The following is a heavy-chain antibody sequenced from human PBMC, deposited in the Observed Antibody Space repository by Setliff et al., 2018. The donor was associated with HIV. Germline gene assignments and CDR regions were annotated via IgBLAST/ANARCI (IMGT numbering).Heavy chain of an antibody. CDR2: ISGPGRSI. CDR3: MTRELGSAG. D-gene: IGHD6-13*01. CDR1: GFTFRTYG. Sequence: PGGSLRLSCAASGFTFRTYGMHWVRQAPGKGLEWVSYISGPGRSIFYSDSVKGRFTIPRDNAKKFLYLQMNSLRAEDTAVYYCMTRELGSAGWGQGTLVTVSS. V-gene: IGHV3-48*01. J-gene: IGHJ4*02.